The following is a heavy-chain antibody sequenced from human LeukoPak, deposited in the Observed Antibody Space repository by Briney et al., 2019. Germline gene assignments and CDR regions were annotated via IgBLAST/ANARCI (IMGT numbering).Heavy chain of an antibody. CDR3: ARGYCSGGSCSPPYNWFDP. D-gene: IGHD2-15*01. V-gene: IGHV5-51*01. J-gene: IGHJ5*02. CDR1: GYSFTDYW. CDR2: IYPGDSDT. Sequence: GESLKISCKGSGYSFTDYWIGWVRQMPGKGLEWMGIIYPGDSDTRYSPSFQGQVTISADKSISTAYLQWSSLKASDTAMYYCARGYCSGGSCSPPYNWFDPWGQGTLVTVSS.